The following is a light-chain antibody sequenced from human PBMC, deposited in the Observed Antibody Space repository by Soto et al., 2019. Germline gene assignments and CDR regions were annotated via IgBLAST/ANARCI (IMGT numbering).Light chain of an antibody. J-gene: IGKJ3*01. V-gene: IGKV1-9*01. CDR1: QGISRY. Sequence: IPLTQSPSSLSASAGDRVTITCRASQGISRYLAWYQQKPGKAPKLLMHSASTLQSGVPSRFSGSGSGTEFTLTISSLQPEDFATYYCQQFHSYPRTFGPGTKVDIK. CDR3: QQFHSYPRT. CDR2: SAS.